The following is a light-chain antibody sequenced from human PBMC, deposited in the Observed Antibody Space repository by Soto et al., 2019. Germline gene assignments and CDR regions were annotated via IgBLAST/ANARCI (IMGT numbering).Light chain of an antibody. J-gene: IGKJ2*01. V-gene: IGKV3-11*01. CDR1: QSVGTY. CDR3: QLRSSWPPYT. Sequence: EFVLTQSPATLSLSPGEGASLSCWASQSVGTYMAWYQHKPGQPPRPLIYDASKRATGIPARFSGSGSGTNFTFTISSLEPADFALYFCQLRSSWPPYTFAQGTKVGIK. CDR2: DAS.